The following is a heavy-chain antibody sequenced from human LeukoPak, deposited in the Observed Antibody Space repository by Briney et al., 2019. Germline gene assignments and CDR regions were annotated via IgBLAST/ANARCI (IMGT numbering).Heavy chain of an antibody. CDR1: GGSISYYY. CDR3: ARVPAYCSGGSCYARAFFDY. V-gene: IGHV4-59*01. CDR2: IYYSGST. Sequence: SETLSLTCTVSGGSISYYYWSWIRQPPGKGLEYIGYIYYSGSTNYNPSLKSRVTISVDTSKNQFSLKLSSVTAADTALYYCARVPAYCSGGSCYARAFFDYWGQRTLVTVSS. J-gene: IGHJ4*02. D-gene: IGHD2-15*01.